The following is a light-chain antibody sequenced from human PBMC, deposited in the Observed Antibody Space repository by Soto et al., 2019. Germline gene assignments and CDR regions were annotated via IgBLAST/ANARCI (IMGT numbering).Light chain of an antibody. Sequence: DIVLTQSPGTLSLSPGERATLSCRASQSVSILSAWYQQKPGQAPRLLIHGATTRATGIPARFSGSGSGTEFTLTISSLQSEDFAVYYCQQYNNWPRTFGQGTKWIS. J-gene: IGKJ1*01. V-gene: IGKV3-15*01. CDR2: GAT. CDR3: QQYNNWPRT. CDR1: QSVSIL.